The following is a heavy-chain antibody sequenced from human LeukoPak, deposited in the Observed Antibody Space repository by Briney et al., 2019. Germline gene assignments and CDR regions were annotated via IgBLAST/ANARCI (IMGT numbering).Heavy chain of an antibody. V-gene: IGHV4-61*01. J-gene: IGHJ4*02. CDR2: IYYSGST. CDR1: GGSVSSGSYY. CDR3: ARGGSGYYPFDY. Sequence: SETLSLTCTVSGGSVSSGSYYWSWIRQPPGKGLEWIGYIYYSGSTNYNPSLKSRVTISVDTSKNQFSLKLSSVTAADTAVYYCARGGSGYYPFDYWGQGTLVTVSS. D-gene: IGHD5-12*01.